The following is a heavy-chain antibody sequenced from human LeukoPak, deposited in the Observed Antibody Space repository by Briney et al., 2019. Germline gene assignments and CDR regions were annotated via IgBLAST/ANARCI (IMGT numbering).Heavy chain of an antibody. CDR2: VNLQGST. J-gene: IGHJ4*02. V-gene: IGHV4-4*02. CDR3: AREGGPYRPLDY. CDR1: GGSITNTNY. Sequence: SGTLSLTCGVSGGSITNTNYWTWVRQPPGKGLEWIGEVNLQGSTNYNPSLMGRVAIAVDTSENHISLQLTSVTTADTAVYYCAREGGPYRPLDYSGQGTLVTVSS.